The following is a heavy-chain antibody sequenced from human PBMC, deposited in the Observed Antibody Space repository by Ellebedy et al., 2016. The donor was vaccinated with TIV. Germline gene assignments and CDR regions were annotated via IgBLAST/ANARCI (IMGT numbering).Heavy chain of an antibody. CDR1: GFTFSSYA. Sequence: GGSLRLSXAASGFTFSSYAMSWVRQAPGKGLEWVSAISGSGGSTYYADSVKGRFTISRDNSKNTLYLQMNSLRAEDTAVYYCAKPPLVRFLIYGMDVWGQGTTVTVSS. CDR2: ISGSGGST. CDR3: AKPPLVRFLIYGMDV. D-gene: IGHD3-3*01. J-gene: IGHJ6*02. V-gene: IGHV3-23*01.